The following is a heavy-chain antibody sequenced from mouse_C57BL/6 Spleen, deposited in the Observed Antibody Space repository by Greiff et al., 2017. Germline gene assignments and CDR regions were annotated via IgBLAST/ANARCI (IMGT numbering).Heavy chain of an antibody. CDR2: IDTSASYT. Sequence: VQLQPPGAELVMPGASVKLSCKASGYTFTSYWMPWVKQRPGQGLEWIGEIDTSASYTNSNQKFKGKTTLTVDKSSSTADMQLSSLTSEDSAVYYCARWGDPYYAMDYWGQGTSVTVAS. J-gene: IGHJ4*01. D-gene: IGHD3-3*01. V-gene: IGHV1-69*01. CDR1: GYTFTSYW. CDR3: ARWGDPYYAMDY.